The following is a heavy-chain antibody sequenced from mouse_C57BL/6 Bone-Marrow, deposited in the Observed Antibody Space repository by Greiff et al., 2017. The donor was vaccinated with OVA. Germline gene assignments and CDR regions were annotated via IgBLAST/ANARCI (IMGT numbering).Heavy chain of an antibody. V-gene: IGHV1-15*01. CDR1: GYTFTDYD. J-gene: IGHJ3*01. Sequence: VQLQQSGAELVRPGASVTLSCKASGYTFTDYDMHWVKQTPVHGLEWIGAIDTETGGTAYNQKFKGKAILTADKSSSTAYMELRSLTSEDSAVYYCTRKGVGQGFAYWGQGTLVTVSA. D-gene: IGHD3-3*01. CDR3: TRKGVGQGFAY. CDR2: IDTETGGT.